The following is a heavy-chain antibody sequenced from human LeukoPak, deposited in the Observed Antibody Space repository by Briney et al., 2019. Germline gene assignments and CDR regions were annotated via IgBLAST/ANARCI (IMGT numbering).Heavy chain of an antibody. Sequence: PGGSLRLSCAASGFTFSSYAMSWVRQAPGKGLEWVSAISGSGGSTYYADSVKGRFTISRDNSKNTLYLQMNSLRAEDTAVYYCAKPGTLGYSYGHQTDYWGQGTLVTVSS. J-gene: IGHJ4*02. CDR2: ISGSGGST. CDR3: AKPGTLGYSYGHQTDY. D-gene: IGHD5-18*01. CDR1: GFTFSSYA. V-gene: IGHV3-23*01.